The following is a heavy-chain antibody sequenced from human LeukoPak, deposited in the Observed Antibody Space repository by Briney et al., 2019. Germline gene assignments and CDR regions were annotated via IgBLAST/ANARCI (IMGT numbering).Heavy chain of an antibody. CDR1: GFTFSSYW. D-gene: IGHD3-22*01. J-gene: IGHJ4*02. Sequence: GGSLRLSCAASGFTFSSYWMSWVRQAPGKGLEWVGRIKSKTDGGTTDYAAPVKGRFTISRDDSKNTLYLQMNSLKTEDTAVYYCTTGGDDSSGYYPEEFDYWGQGTLVTVSS. CDR2: IKSKTDGGTT. V-gene: IGHV3-15*01. CDR3: TTGGDDSSGYYPEEFDY.